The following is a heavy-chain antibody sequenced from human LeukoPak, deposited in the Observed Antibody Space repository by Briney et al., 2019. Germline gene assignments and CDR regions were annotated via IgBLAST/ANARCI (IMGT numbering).Heavy chain of an antibody. CDR2: ISGSGSST. V-gene: IGHV3-23*01. D-gene: IGHD3-10*01. CDR3: AKSYGYYGSGSFQFDY. Sequence: GSLRLSCAASGFTFSSYAMSWVRQAPGKGLEWVSTISGSGSSTYYADSVKGRFTISRDNSKNTLYLQMNSLRAEDTAIYYCAKSYGYYGSGSFQFDYWGQGTLVTVSS. CDR1: GFTFSSYA. J-gene: IGHJ4*02.